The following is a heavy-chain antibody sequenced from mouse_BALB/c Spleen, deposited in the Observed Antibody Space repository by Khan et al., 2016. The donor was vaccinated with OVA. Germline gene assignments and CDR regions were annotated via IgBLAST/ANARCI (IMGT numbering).Heavy chain of an antibody. CDR1: GFSLTNYG. D-gene: IGHD1-2*01. CDR3: ARVPTIHYYGHRTLDD. V-gene: IGHV2-9*02. Sequence: VKLMESGPGLVAPSQSLSITCTVSGFSLTNYGVHWVRQPPGKGLEWLGVIWAGGSTNYNSSLMSRLSITKDNSKSQVFLKMNSLQTDDTARYYFARVPTIHYYGHRTLDDWGQGISVTVSS. CDR2: IWAGGST. J-gene: IGHJ4*01.